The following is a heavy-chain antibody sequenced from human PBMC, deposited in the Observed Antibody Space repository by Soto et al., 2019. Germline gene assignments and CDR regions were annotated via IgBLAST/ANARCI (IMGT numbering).Heavy chain of an antibody. D-gene: IGHD3-22*01. CDR2: IWYDGSNK. J-gene: IGHJ4*02. V-gene: IGHV3-33*01. Sequence: QVQLVESGGGVVQPGRSLRLSCAASGFTFSSYGMHWVRQAPGKGLEWVAVIWYDGSNKYYADSVKGRFTISRDNSKNPLYLQMNSLRAEDTAVYYCARDLHYYDSSGSFGYWGQGTLVTVSS. CDR1: GFTFSSYG. CDR3: ARDLHYYDSSGSFGY.